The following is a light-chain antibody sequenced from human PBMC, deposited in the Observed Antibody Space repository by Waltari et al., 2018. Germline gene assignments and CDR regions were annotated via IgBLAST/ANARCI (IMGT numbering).Light chain of an antibody. J-gene: IGKJ3*01. CDR1: QGIGKD. CDR3: HQGYGFPST. V-gene: IGKV1-16*01. Sequence: DIQMTQSPSSLSASVRDTVTITCQASQGIGKDLNWYQQKPGRAPKLLIYRASSLQSGIPSRFSSSGSGTDFTLTITSLQPEDFATYYCHQGYGFPSTFGPGTKLDIK. CDR2: RAS.